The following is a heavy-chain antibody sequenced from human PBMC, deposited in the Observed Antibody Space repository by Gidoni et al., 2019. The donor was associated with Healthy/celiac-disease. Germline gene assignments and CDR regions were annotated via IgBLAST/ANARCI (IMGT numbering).Heavy chain of an antibody. V-gene: IGHV4-31*02. CDR2: IHYSGST. J-gene: IGHJ4*02. Sequence: PGKGLEWIGYIHYSGSTYYNPSLKSRVTISLDTSKNQFSLKLSSVTAADTAVYYCARGGYGDYSDYWGQGTLVTVSS. D-gene: IGHD5-12*01. CDR3: ARGGYGDYSDY.